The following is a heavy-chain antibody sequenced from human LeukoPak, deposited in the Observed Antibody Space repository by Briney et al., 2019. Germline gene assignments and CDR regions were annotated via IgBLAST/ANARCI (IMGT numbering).Heavy chain of an antibody. D-gene: IGHD3-10*01. CDR2: ISAYNGDT. CDR3: TRAGDALDI. CDR1: GYIFTIYG. J-gene: IGHJ3*02. V-gene: IGHV1-18*01. Sequence: ASVKVSCKASGYIFTIYGISWVRQAPGQGLEWMGWISAYNGDTNYAQEFQDRITVTADTSTSTAYMELRSLRSDDTAVYYCTRAGDALDIWGPGTMVTVSS.